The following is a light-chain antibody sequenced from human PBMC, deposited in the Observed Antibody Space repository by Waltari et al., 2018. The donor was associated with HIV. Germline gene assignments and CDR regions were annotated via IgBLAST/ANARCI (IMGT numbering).Light chain of an antibody. CDR2: ATS. Sequence: DIQMTQSPSSLSASVGDRVTITCRASQTIKSFLNWYQQKPGKAPNLLIYATSTLHGGVPSRFTGSRSGTAFTLTISSLRPEDFATYYCQQSYNTPYTFGQGTKLEIK. V-gene: IGKV1-39*01. CDR1: QTIKSF. J-gene: IGKJ2*01. CDR3: QQSYNTPYT.